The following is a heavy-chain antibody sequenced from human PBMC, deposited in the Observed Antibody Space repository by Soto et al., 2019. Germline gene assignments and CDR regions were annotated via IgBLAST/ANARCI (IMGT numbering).Heavy chain of an antibody. J-gene: IGHJ6*02. Sequence: SVKVSCKASGGTFSSYAISWVRQAPGQGLEWMGGIIPIFGTANYAQKFQGRVTITADESTSTAYMELSSLRSEDTAVYYCATARVVASYYYHGMDVWGQGTTVTVSS. CDR2: IIPIFGTA. CDR3: ATARVVASYYYHGMDV. D-gene: IGHD3-22*01. V-gene: IGHV1-69*13. CDR1: GGTFSSYA.